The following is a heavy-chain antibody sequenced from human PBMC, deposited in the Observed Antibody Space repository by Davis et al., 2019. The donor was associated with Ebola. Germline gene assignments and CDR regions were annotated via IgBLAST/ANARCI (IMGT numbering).Heavy chain of an antibody. CDR2: ITSSGGLT. J-gene: IGHJ4*02. V-gene: IGHV3-23*01. D-gene: IGHD2-2*01. CDR1: GFTFSNYA. Sequence: GESLKISCAASGFTFSNYAMSWVRQSPGKGLEWVSAITSSGGLTGYADSVKGRFTISRDNSRNTLYLQMNSLTAEDTAVYYCAKETAAIPTRTDYWGQGTLVTVS. CDR3: AKETAAIPTRTDY.